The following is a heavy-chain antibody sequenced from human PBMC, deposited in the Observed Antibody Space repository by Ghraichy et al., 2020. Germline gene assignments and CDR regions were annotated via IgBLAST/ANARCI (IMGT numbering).Heavy chain of an antibody. CDR3: ARDDYSSSWYGAFDI. CDR2: INSDGSST. V-gene: IGHV3-74*01. D-gene: IGHD6-13*01. J-gene: IGHJ3*02. Sequence: SCAASGFTFSSYLMHWVRQAPGKGLVWVSRINSDGSSTSYADSVKGRFTISRDNAKNTLYLQMNSLRVEDTAVYYCARDDYSSSWYGAFDIWGQGTMVTVSS. CDR1: GFTFSSYL.